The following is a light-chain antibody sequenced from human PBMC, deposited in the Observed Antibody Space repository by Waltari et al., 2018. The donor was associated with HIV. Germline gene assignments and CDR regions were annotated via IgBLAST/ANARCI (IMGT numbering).Light chain of an antibody. CDR1: QSLSSN. CDR3: QQYTNWPLT. J-gene: IGKJ4*01. CDR2: GES. V-gene: IGKV3-15*01. Sequence: EIVMTQSSATLSVSPGESASLSCRASQSLSSNLAWYQQKPGQAPRLLIYGESTRATGIPARFSGSGSGTEFTLTISSLQSEDFAVYYCQQYTNWPLTFGGGTKVEIK.